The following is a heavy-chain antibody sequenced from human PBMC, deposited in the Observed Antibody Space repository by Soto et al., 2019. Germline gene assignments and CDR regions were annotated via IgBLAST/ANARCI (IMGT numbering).Heavy chain of an antibody. Sequence: ASVKVSCKASGYTFTNYAIHWVRQGPGQSLEWMGWINAANGQTKYSQNFQGRVTISRDTSASATYMELSSLRSEDTAVYYCARDGAVAGNANFDYCGHGALVTVSS. J-gene: IGHJ4*01. D-gene: IGHD6-19*01. CDR3: ARDGAVAGNANFDY. V-gene: IGHV1-3*01. CDR1: GYTFTNYA. CDR2: INAANGQT.